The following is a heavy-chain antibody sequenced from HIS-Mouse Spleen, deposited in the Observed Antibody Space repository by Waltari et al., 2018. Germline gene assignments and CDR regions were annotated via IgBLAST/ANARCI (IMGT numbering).Heavy chain of an antibody. Sequence: QVQLQESGPGLVKPSETLSLTCTVSGGSISSYYWSWIRQPAGKGLEWIGRSYTSGSTNHNPSLKRRVTMSVDTSKNQFSLKLSSVTAADTAVYYCARDFHDFWSGYYGGDKKHDAFDIWGQGTMVTVSS. CDR3: ARDFHDFWSGYYGGDKKHDAFDI. CDR2: SYTSGST. J-gene: IGHJ3*02. D-gene: IGHD3-3*01. CDR1: GGSISSYY. V-gene: IGHV4-4*07.